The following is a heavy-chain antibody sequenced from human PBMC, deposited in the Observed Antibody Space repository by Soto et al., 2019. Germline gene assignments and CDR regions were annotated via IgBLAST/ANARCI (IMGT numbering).Heavy chain of an antibody. CDR3: AREAGGNSGWDFDY. Sequence: ASVKVSCKASGGTFSSYAISWVRQAPGQGLEWMGGIIPIFGTANYEQKFQGRVTITADESTSTAYMELSSLRSEDTAVYYCAREAGGNSGWDFDYWGQGALVTVSS. V-gene: IGHV1-69*13. CDR1: GGTFSSYA. CDR2: IIPIFGTA. D-gene: IGHD2-21*02. J-gene: IGHJ4*02.